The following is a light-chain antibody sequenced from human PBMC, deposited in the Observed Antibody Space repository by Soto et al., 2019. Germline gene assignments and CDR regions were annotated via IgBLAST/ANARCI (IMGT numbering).Light chain of an antibody. J-gene: IGKJ2*01. CDR2: AAS. V-gene: IGKV1-39*01. CDR1: QNINTY. CDR3: QQSYSTPYT. Sequence: DIQMTQSPSSLSASVGDRVTITCRASQNINTYLNWYQQKPGKAPNLLIYAASSLQGGVPSRFAGSGSGTDFTLTINSLQPEDFATYYCQQSYSTPYTCGQGTKLE.